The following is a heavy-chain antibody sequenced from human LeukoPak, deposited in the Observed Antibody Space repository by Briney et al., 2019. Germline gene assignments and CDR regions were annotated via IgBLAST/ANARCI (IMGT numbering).Heavy chain of an antibody. J-gene: IGHJ4*02. CDR3: ARGGVYYYDSSGYYSNDPFDY. Sequence: GGSLRLSCAASGFTVSSNYMSWVRQAPGKGLEWVSVIYSGGSTYYADSVKGRFTISRDNSKNTLYLQMNSLRAEDTAVYYCARGGVYYYDSSGYYSNDPFDYWGQGTLVTVSS. CDR1: GFTVSSNY. CDR2: IYSGGST. V-gene: IGHV3-66*02. D-gene: IGHD3-22*01.